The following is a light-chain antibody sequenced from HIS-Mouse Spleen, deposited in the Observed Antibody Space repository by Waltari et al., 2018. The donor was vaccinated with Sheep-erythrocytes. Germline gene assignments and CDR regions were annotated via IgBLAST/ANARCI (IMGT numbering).Light chain of an antibody. V-gene: IGKV3-15*01. CDR2: GAS. CDR3: QQYNNWPPT. Sequence: IVMTQSPATLSVSPGERATLSCRASQSVSSNLALYQQKPGQAPRLLIYGASTRATGIPARFSGSGSGTEFTLTISSLQSEDFAVYYCQQYNNWPPTFGQGTKVEIK. J-gene: IGKJ1*01. CDR1: QSVSSN.